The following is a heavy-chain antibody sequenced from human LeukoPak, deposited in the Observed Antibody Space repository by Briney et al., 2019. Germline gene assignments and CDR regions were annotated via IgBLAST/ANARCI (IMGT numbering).Heavy chain of an antibody. J-gene: IGHJ4*02. CDR2: ISYSGST. CDR1: GGSISSGGYY. CDR3: ARDSGSYYFDY. D-gene: IGHD1-26*01. Sequence: SETLSLTCTVSGGSISSGGYYWSWIRQCPGKGLEWIGYISYSGSTYYNPSLKSRVTISVDTSKNQFSLKLSSVTAADTAVYYCARDSGSYYFDYWGQGTLVTVSS. V-gene: IGHV4-31*03.